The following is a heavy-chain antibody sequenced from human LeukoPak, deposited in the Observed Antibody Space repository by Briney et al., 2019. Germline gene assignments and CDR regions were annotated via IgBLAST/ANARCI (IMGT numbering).Heavy chain of an antibody. D-gene: IGHD1-26*01. V-gene: IGHV4-59*01. Sequence: SETLSLTCTVSGGSISSYYWSWIRQPPGKGLEWIGYIYYSGSTNYNPPLKSRVTISVDTSKNQFSLQLSSVTAADTAVYYCARDGVVGATMEYNWFDPWGQGTLVTVSS. J-gene: IGHJ5*02. CDR2: IYYSGST. CDR1: GGSISSYY. CDR3: ARDGVVGATMEYNWFDP.